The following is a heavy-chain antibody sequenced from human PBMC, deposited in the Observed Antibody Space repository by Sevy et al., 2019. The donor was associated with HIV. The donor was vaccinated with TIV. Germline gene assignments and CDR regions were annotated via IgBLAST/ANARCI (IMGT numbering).Heavy chain of an antibody. CDR2: IYSGGST. CDR1: GISVSNNY. J-gene: IGHJ6*02. V-gene: IGHV3-66*01. Sequence: GGSLRLSCAASGISVSNNYMSWVRQAPGKGLEWVSVIYSGGSTYNADSVKGRFTISRDNSKNTLYLQMNSLRAEDTDVYYCVRDVFKWGWNGQNSYYGVDVWGQGTTVTVSS. D-gene: IGHD1-1*01. CDR3: VRDVFKWGWNGQNSYYGVDV.